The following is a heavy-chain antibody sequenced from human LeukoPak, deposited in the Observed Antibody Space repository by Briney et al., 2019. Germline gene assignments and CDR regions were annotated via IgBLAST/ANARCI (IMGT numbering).Heavy chain of an antibody. CDR3: ARTLFGDQYQLLHNWFDP. V-gene: IGHV7-4-1*02. J-gene: IGHJ5*02. CDR1: GYTFTNYA. Sequence: GASVKVSCKASGYTFTNYAMNWVRQAPGQGLEWMEWINTDTGNPTYAQGFTRRLVFSLDTSASTAYLQISSLKAEDTAVYYCARTLFGDQYQLLHNWFDPWGQGTLVTVSS. CDR2: INTDTGNP. D-gene: IGHD2-2*01.